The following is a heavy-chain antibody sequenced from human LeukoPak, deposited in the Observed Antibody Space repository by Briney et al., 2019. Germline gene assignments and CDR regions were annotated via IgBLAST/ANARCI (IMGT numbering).Heavy chain of an antibody. CDR1: GFTSSSYG. D-gene: IGHD6-13*01. CDR3: ARDSPRYSSSWYGVEPYGMDV. Sequence: GGSLRLSCAASGFTSSSYGMHWVRQAPGKGLEWVAVIWYDGSNKYYADSVKGRFTISRDNSKNTLYLQMNSLRAEDTAVYCCARDSPRYSSSWYGVEPYGMDVWGQGTTVTVSS. V-gene: IGHV3-33*01. CDR2: IWYDGSNK. J-gene: IGHJ6*02.